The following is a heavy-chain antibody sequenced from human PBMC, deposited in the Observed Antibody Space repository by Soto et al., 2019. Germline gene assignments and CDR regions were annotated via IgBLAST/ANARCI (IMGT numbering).Heavy chain of an antibody. CDR1: GFTFSSYG. J-gene: IGHJ4*02. D-gene: IGHD1-26*01. CDR2: IWYDGSNK. CDR3: ARENWELRRKGLGY. V-gene: IGHV3-33*01. Sequence: GGSLRLSCAASGFTFSSYGMHWVRQAPGKGLEWVAVIWYDGSNKYYADSVKGRFTISRDNSKNTLYLQMNSLRAEDTAVYYCARENWELRRKGLGYWGQGTLVTVS.